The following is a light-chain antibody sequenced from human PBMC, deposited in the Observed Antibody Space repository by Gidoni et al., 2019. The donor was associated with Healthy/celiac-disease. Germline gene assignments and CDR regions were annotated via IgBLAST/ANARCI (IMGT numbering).Light chain of an antibody. CDR3: QQYNNPYT. V-gene: IGKV3-15*01. CDR2: GAS. CDR1: QSVSSN. Sequence: EIVMTQSPATLSVSPGERATLSCRASQSVSSNLAWYQQKPGQAPRLLIYGASTRATGIPARFSGSGSGTEFTLTISSLQSEDFAVYYCQQYNNPYTFXQXTKLEIK. J-gene: IGKJ2*01.